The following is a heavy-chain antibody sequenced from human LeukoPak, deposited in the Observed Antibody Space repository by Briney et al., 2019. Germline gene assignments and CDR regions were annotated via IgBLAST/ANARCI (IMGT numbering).Heavy chain of an antibody. D-gene: IGHD4-23*01. Sequence: KTSETLSLTCTVSNGSISTYYWSWIRQSPGKGLEWIGYIYYSGHTNYNPSLKSRVTISVDTSKNQFSLKLSSVTAADTAVYYCARHQRGNSDAFDIWGQGTMVTVSS. CDR1: NGSISTYY. J-gene: IGHJ3*02. CDR3: ARHQRGNSDAFDI. CDR2: IYYSGHT. V-gene: IGHV4-59*01.